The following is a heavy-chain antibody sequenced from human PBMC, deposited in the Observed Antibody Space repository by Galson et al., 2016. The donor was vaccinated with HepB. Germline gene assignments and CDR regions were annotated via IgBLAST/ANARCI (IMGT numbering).Heavy chain of an antibody. CDR1: GYSFSHHW. D-gene: IGHD5/OR15-5a*01. J-gene: IGHJ5*02. CDR2: IWPDDSNT. CDR3: ARHGNTRCQCHWFDP. Sequence: QSGAEVTKPGESLKISCKGSGYSFSHHWIGWVRQMPGKGPEWMGIIWPDDSNTIYSPSFQGQVTISADKSISTAYLQWSSLEASDTAMYFCARHGNTRCQCHWFDPWGQGTLVTVSS. V-gene: IGHV5-51*01.